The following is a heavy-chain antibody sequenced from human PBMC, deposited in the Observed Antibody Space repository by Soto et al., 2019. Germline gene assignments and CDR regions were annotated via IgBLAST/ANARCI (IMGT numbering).Heavy chain of an antibody. D-gene: IGHD6-19*01. CDR3: AKDGGEWLVLNWSFDL. V-gene: IGHV3-30*18. Sequence: QVQLVESGGGVVQPGRSLRLSCAASGFTFSSYGMHWVRQAPGKGLEGVAVISYAGRNKNYADSVNGRFTISREYLQMNSLRAEDTAVYYCAKDGGEWLVLNWSFDLWGRGTLVTVSS. CDR2: ISYAGRNK. CDR1: GFTFSSYG. J-gene: IGHJ2*01.